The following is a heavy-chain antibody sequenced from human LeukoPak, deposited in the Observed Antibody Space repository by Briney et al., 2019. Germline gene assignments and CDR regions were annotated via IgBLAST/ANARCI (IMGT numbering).Heavy chain of an antibody. CDR2: IIPILGIA. J-gene: IGHJ6*02. V-gene: IGHV1-69*04. CDR3: ARSEYCTNGVCYMGPYYYYGMDV. D-gene: IGHD2-8*01. CDR1: GGTFSSYA. Sequence: ASVKVSCKASGGTFSSYAISWVRQAPGQGLEWMGRIIPILGIANYAQKFQGRVTITADKSTSTAYMELSSLRSEDTAVYYCARSEYCTNGVCYMGPYYYYGMDVWGQGTTVTVSS.